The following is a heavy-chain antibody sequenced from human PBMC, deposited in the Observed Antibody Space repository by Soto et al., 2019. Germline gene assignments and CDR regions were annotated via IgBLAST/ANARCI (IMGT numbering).Heavy chain of an antibody. J-gene: IGHJ4*02. Sequence: QVQLVESGGGVVQPGRSLRLSCAASGFTFSSYAMHWVRQAPGKGLEWVAVISYDGSNKYYADSVKGRFTISRDNSKDTLYLQMNSLRAEDTAVYYCARSFRYYDPSDYWGQGTLVTVSS. D-gene: IGHD1-26*01. CDR2: ISYDGSNK. CDR1: GFTFSSYA. V-gene: IGHV3-30-3*01. CDR3: ARSFRYYDPSDY.